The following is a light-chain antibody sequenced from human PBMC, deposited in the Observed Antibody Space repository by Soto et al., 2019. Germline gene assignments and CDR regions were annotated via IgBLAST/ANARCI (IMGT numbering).Light chain of an antibody. Sequence: EIVMTQSRATLSVSPGERATLSCRASQSVSSNLAWYQQKPGQAPRLLIYGASTRATGIPARFSGSGSGTEFTLTISSLQSEDFAVYYCQQYNNWPPRITFGQGTRLEIK. CDR1: QSVSSN. V-gene: IGKV3-15*01. CDR3: QQYNNWPPRIT. J-gene: IGKJ5*01. CDR2: GAS.